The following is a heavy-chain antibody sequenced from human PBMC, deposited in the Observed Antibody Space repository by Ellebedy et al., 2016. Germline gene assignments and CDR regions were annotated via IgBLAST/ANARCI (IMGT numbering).Heavy chain of an antibody. V-gene: IGHV3-7*01. J-gene: IGHJ4*02. CDR1: GFTFITYW. Sequence: GGSLRLXCAASGFTFITYWMSWVRQAPGKGLEWVANIKEDGSEKYYVDSLKGRFTISRDNAKNSLYLQMNSLRAEDTAVYYCARLWAAISGFDYWGQGTLVTVSS. CDR3: ARLWAAISGFDY. D-gene: IGHD2-2*01. CDR2: IKEDGSEK.